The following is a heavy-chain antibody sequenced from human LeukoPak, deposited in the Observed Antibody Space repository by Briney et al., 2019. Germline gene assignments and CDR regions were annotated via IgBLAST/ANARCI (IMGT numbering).Heavy chain of an antibody. Sequence: GGSLRLSCAASGFTFSSYWMHWVRQAPGKGLVWVSRINIDGSSTNYADSVKGRFTISRDNDKNLVHLQMNSLRAEDTAVYYCARGGGMRSWYDFDYWGQGTLVTVSS. D-gene: IGHD6-13*01. V-gene: IGHV3-74*01. CDR1: GFTFSSYW. CDR3: ARGGGMRSWYDFDY. CDR2: INIDGSST. J-gene: IGHJ4*02.